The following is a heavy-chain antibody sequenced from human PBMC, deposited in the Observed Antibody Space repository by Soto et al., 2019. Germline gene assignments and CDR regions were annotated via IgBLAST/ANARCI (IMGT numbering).Heavy chain of an antibody. CDR2: INVYNGNT. CDR1: GFTFTSSA. Sequence: GASVKVSCKASGFTFTSSAVQWVRQARGQRLEWMGWINVYNGNTKYAQKVQGRVTMTTDTSTSTAYMELRSLRSDDTAVYYCARGVGSGSYYNQYNWFDPWGQGTLVTVSS. CDR3: ARGVGSGSYYNQYNWFDP. D-gene: IGHD3-10*01. J-gene: IGHJ5*02. V-gene: IGHV1-18*01.